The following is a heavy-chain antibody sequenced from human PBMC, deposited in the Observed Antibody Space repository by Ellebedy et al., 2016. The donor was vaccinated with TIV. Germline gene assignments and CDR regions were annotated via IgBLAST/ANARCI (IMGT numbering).Heavy chain of an antibody. D-gene: IGHD1-7*01. CDR1: GLTFNIYV. V-gene: IGHV3-23*01. CDR2: ISGSGGRT. CDR3: ARGAHRTGTTSIDY. Sequence: PGGSLRLSCAASGLTFNIYVMNWVRQAPGKGLEWVSTISGSGGRTHYADSVKGRFTISRDNSKNTLYLQMNSVGTEDTAVYYCARGAHRTGTTSIDYWGQGTLITVSS. J-gene: IGHJ4*02.